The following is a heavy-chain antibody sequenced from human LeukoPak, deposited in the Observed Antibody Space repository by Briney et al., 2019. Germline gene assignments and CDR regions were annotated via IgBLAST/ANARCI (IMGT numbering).Heavy chain of an antibody. J-gene: IGHJ4*02. CDR3: AEIAVAGSGEHDY. D-gene: IGHD6-19*01. CDR1: GGTFSSYA. Sequence: GSSVKVSCKASGGTFSSYAISWVRQAPGQGLEWMGRIIPIFGIANYAQKFQGRVTITADKSTSTAYMELSSLRSEDTAVYYCAEIAVAGSGEHDYWGQGTLVTVSS. V-gene: IGHV1-69*04. CDR2: IIPIFGIA.